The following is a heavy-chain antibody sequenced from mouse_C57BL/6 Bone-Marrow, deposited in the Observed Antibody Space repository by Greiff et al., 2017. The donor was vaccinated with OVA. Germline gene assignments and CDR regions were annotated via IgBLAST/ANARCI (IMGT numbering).Heavy chain of an antibody. Sequence: VQLQQSGAELVRPGASVKLSCTASGFNIKDDYMHWVKQRPEQGLEWIGWIDPENGDTEYASKFQGKATITADTSSNTAYLQLSSLTSEDTAVDYCTTRDYDGAWFAYWGQGTLVTVSA. J-gene: IGHJ3*01. D-gene: IGHD2-4*01. CDR1: GFNIKDDY. CDR2: IDPENGDT. V-gene: IGHV14-4*01. CDR3: TTRDYDGAWFAY.